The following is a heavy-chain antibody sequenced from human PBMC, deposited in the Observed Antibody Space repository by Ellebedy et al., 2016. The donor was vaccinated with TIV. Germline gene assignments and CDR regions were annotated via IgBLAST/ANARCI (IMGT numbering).Heavy chain of an antibody. CDR3: ARALAALWFDP. Sequence: SETLSLXCTVSGGSITNDYWSWIRQPPGKGLEWIGYIFYSGSTNYNPSLQSRVTISVDTSRNQFSLKLKSVTAADTAVYYCARALAALWFDPWGQGTPVTDSS. D-gene: IGHD6-6*01. V-gene: IGHV4-59*01. J-gene: IGHJ5*02. CDR1: GGSITNDY. CDR2: IFYSGST.